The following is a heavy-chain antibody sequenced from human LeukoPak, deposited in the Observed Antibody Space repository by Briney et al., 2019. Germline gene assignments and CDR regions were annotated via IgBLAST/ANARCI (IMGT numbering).Heavy chain of an antibody. Sequence: PGGSLRLSCAASGFTFSSYAMSWVRQTPGKGLEWVSVISGSGGSTHYADSVKGRFTISRDDSKNTLYLQMNSLRAEDTAVYYCAKSGYNRFDYWGQGTLVTVSS. CDR2: ISGSGGST. J-gene: IGHJ4*02. CDR1: GFTFSSYA. V-gene: IGHV3-23*01. D-gene: IGHD5-24*01. CDR3: AKSGYNRFDY.